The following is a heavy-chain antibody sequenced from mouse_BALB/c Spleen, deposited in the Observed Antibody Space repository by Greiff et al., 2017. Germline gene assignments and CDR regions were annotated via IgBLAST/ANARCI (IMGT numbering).Heavy chain of an antibody. CDR3: ARGNKYEGAMDY. CDR2: INPSTGYT. Sequence: VQLQESGAELAKPGASVKMSCKASGYTFTSYWMHWVKQRPGQGLEWIGYINPSTGYTEYNQKFKDKATLTADKSSSTAYMQLSSLTSEDSAVYYGARGNKYEGAMDYWGQGTSVTVSS. J-gene: IGHJ4*01. V-gene: IGHV1-7*01. CDR1: GYTFTSYW. D-gene: IGHD2-14*01.